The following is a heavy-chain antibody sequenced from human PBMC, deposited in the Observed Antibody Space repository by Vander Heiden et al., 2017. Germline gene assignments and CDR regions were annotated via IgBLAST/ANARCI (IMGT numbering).Heavy chain of an antibody. CDR1: GFTFSSYA. J-gene: IGHJ4*02. D-gene: IGHD5-18*01. CDR3: ARAPDTAMVMSYFDY. Sequence: GFTFSSYAMHWVRQAPGKGLEWVAVISYDGSNKYYADSVKGRFTISRDNSKNTLYLQMNSLRAEDTAVYYCARAPDTAMVMSYFDYWGQGTLVTVSS. CDR2: ISYDGSNK. V-gene: IGHV3-30-3*01.